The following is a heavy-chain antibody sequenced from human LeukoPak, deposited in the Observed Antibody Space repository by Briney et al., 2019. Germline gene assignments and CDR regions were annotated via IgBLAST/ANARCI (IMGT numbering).Heavy chain of an antibody. Sequence: GSPRLSCAASGFTFSTSSMNWVRQAPGKGLEWISYISSGSGTIYYADSVKGRFTISKDTAKNSLSLQMNSLRAEDTAVYYCATGPNTSPFDYWGQGTLVTVSS. CDR2: ISSGSGTI. CDR3: ATGPNTSPFDY. CDR1: GFTFSTSS. J-gene: IGHJ4*02. D-gene: IGHD2-2*01. V-gene: IGHV3-48*01.